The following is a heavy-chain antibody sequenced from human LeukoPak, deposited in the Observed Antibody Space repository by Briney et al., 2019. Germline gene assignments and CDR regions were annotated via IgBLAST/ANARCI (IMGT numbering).Heavy chain of an antibody. Sequence: GGSLRLSCAASGFTFSSYAMSWVRQAPGKGLEWVSAISGSGGSTYYADSVKGRFTISRDNSKNTLYLQMNSLRAEDTAVYYCAKQGIVGATKVYGEFDYWGQGTLVTVSS. D-gene: IGHD1-26*01. V-gene: IGHV3-23*01. CDR3: AKQGIVGATKVYGEFDY. CDR2: ISGSGGST. CDR1: GFTFSSYA. J-gene: IGHJ4*02.